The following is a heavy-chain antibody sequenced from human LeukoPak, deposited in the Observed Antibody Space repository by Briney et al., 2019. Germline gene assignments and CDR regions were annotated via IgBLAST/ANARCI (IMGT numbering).Heavy chain of an antibody. J-gene: IGHJ4*02. V-gene: IGHV3-74*01. D-gene: IGHD6-13*01. Sequence: GGSLRLSCAASGFTFSSYWMHWVRQAPEKGLVWVSRINSDGSSASYADSVKGRFTISRDNAKNTLYLQMNSLRAEDTAVYYCARRGYPYSSSWFAFDYWGQGTLVTVSS. CDR1: GFTFSSYW. CDR2: INSDGSSA. CDR3: ARRGYPYSSSWFAFDY.